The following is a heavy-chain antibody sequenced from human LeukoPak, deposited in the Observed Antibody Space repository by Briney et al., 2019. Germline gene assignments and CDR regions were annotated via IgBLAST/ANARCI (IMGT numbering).Heavy chain of an antibody. Sequence: PGGSLRLSCAASGFTFSSYGMHWVRQAPGKGLEWVAVISYDGSNKYYADSVKGRFTISRDNSKNTLYLQMNSLRAEDTAVYYCAKDRYCSSTSCYSFDYWGQGTLVTVSS. J-gene: IGHJ4*02. CDR1: GFTFSSYG. CDR2: ISYDGSNK. CDR3: AKDRYCSSTSCYSFDY. D-gene: IGHD2-2*01. V-gene: IGHV3-30*18.